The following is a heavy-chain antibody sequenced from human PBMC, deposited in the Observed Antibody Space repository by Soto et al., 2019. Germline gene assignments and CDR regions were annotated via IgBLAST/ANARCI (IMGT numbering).Heavy chain of an antibody. CDR3: ARSITIFGVLSYGMDV. CDR1: GGSISSGDYY. J-gene: IGHJ6*02. D-gene: IGHD3-3*01. V-gene: IGHV4-30-4*01. Sequence: SETLSLTCTVSGGSISSGDYYWSWIRQPPGKGLEWIGYIYYSGSTYYNPSLKSRVTISVDTSKNQFPLKLSSVTAADTAVYYCARSITIFGVLSYGMDVWGQGTTVTVSS. CDR2: IYYSGST.